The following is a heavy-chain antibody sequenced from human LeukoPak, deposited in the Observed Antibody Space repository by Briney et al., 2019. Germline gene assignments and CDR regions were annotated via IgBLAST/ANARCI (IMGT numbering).Heavy chain of an antibody. CDR2: ISDNGGST. D-gene: IGHD6-19*01. CDR1: GFTFSSYA. Sequence: GGSLRLSCAASGFTFSSYAMSWVRQAPGKGLEWVSTISDNGGSTFYADSVKGRFTISRDNAKNSLYLQMNSLRAEDTAVYYCAGSSGWLTAYWGQGTLVTVSS. J-gene: IGHJ4*02. CDR3: AGSSGWLTAY. V-gene: IGHV3-23*01.